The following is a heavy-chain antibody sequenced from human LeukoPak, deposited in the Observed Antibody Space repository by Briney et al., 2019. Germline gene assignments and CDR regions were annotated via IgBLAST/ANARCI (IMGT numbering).Heavy chain of an antibody. CDR3: AREPADSSGYYYVSDYFDY. Sequence: ASVKVSCKASGYTFTGYYMHWVRQAPGQGLEWMGWINPNSGDTNYAQKFQGRVTMTRDTSISTAYMELSRLRSDDTAVYYCAREPADSSGYYYVSDYFDYWGQGTLVTVSS. CDR2: INPNSGDT. CDR1: GYTFTGYY. J-gene: IGHJ4*02. V-gene: IGHV1-2*02. D-gene: IGHD3-22*01.